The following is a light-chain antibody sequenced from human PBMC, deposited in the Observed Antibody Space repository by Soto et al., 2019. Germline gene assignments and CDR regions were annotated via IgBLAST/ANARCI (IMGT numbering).Light chain of an antibody. V-gene: IGKV1-17*01. CDR2: TAS. Sequence: DIPMTQSPSSLSASVGDRVTITCRASQGVRNDLGWYQQMPGKAPKRLIYTASSLQSGVPSRFSGSGSGTEFTLTISSLQPEDVATYYCLKHNRYTFPFGPGTKVDIK. CDR1: QGVRND. CDR3: LKHNRYTFP. J-gene: IGKJ3*01.